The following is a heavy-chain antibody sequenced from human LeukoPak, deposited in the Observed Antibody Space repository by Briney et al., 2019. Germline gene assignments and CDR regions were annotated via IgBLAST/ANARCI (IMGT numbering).Heavy chain of an antibody. CDR2: ISGYNGNT. Sequence: ASVTVSCKASGYRFTSYGITWVRQAPGQGLEWMGWISGYNGNTNYAQKFQGRVTMSTDTSTTTAYMDLRSLRSDDTAVYYCAISESIAVAGRRNWFDPWGQGTLVTVAS. V-gene: IGHV1-18*01. CDR1: GYRFTSYG. CDR3: AISESIAVAGRRNWFDP. J-gene: IGHJ5*02. D-gene: IGHD6-19*01.